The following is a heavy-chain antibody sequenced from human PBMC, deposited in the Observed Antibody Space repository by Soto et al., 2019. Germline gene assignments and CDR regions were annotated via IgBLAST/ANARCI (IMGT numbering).Heavy chain of an antibody. J-gene: IGHJ4*02. CDR2: INHSGST. Sequence: QVQLQQWGAGLLKPSETLSLTCAVYGGSFSGYYWSWIRQPPGKGLEWIGEINHSGSTNYNPSLKSRVTISVDTSKHQFSLKLSSVTAADTAVYYCARGPYYDSSGYYYVVGYFDYWGQGTLVTVSS. D-gene: IGHD3-22*01. CDR1: GGSFSGYY. V-gene: IGHV4-34*01. CDR3: ARGPYYDSSGYYYVVGYFDY.